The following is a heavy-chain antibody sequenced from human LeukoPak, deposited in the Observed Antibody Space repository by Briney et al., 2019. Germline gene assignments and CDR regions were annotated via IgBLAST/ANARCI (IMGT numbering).Heavy chain of an antibody. V-gene: IGHV5-51*01. Sequence: GESLKISCKGSGYRFTSYWIGWVRQMPGKVLEWMGTIYPVDSDTRYSPSFQGRFTISADKSISRAYMQWSRLKASDTAMYYCARETYGGVDSWGKGPLVTVS. J-gene: IGHJ4*02. D-gene: IGHD4/OR15-4a*01. CDR2: IYPVDSDT. CDR3: ARETYGGVDS. CDR1: GYRFTSYW.